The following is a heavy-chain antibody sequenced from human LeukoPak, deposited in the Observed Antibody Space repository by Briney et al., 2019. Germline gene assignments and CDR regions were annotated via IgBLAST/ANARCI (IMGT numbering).Heavy chain of an antibody. Sequence: PGGSLRLSCEASGFTFGSYWMHWVRQAPGKGLLWVSHTDGDGSFAAYADSVKGRFTISRDNAKNTLYLQMNSLRAEDTAVYSCVRGLIAEDGTDYWGQGTLVTVSS. V-gene: IGHV3-74*01. D-gene: IGHD6-13*01. CDR1: GFTFGSYW. CDR2: TDGDGSFA. CDR3: VRGLIAEDGTDY. J-gene: IGHJ4*02.